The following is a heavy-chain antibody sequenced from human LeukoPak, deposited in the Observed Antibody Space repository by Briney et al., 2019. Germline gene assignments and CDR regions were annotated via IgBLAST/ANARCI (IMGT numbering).Heavy chain of an antibody. CDR3: ARDLGETTSIDY. J-gene: IGHJ4*02. Sequence: PGGSLRLSCAASGFTFSSYAFHWVRQAPGKGLEWVALISYDGSNEHYADSVKGRFTISRDDSKNTLYLQMNSLRTEDTAMYYCARDLGETTSIDYWGQGTLVTVSS. V-gene: IGHV3-30*04. D-gene: IGHD1/OR15-1a*01. CDR1: GFTFSSYA. CDR2: ISYDGSNE.